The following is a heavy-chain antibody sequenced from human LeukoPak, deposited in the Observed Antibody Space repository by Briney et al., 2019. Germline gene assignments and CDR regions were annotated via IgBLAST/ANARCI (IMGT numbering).Heavy chain of an antibody. Sequence: PSQTLSLTCTVSGGSISSGSYYWSWIRQPAGKGLEWIGRIYTSGSTNYHPSLKSRVTISVDTSKNQFSLKLSSVTAADTAVYYCASLPGGWSYFQHWGQGTLVTVSS. V-gene: IGHV4-61*02. D-gene: IGHD6-19*01. J-gene: IGHJ1*01. CDR1: GGSISSGSYY. CDR2: IYTSGST. CDR3: ASLPGGWSYFQH.